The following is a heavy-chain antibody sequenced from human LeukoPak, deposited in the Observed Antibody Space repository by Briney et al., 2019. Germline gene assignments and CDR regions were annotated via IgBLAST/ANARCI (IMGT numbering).Heavy chain of an antibody. Sequence: PSETLSLTCTVSGGSISSRSYCWGWIRQPPGKGLEWIGYIYYTGSTNYNPSLKSRVTISVDTSKNQFSLKLTSVTAADTAVYYCARGRDGYPEWGQGTLVTVSS. V-gene: IGHV4-61*05. CDR3: ARGRDGYPE. CDR2: IYYTGST. D-gene: IGHD5-24*01. J-gene: IGHJ4*02. CDR1: GGSISSRSYC.